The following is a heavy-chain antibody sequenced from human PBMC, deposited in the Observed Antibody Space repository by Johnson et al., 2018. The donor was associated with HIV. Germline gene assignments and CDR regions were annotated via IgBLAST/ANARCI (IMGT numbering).Heavy chain of an antibody. CDR3: ARDGESQQLPLGDAFDV. J-gene: IGHJ3*01. CDR2: ISYDGSNK. D-gene: IGHD6-13*01. CDR1: GFTFSSYS. Sequence: VQLVESGGGLVKPGRSLRLSCAASGFTFSSYSMHWVRQAPGKGLEWVAVISYDGSNKYYADSVKGRFTISRDNAKNSLYLQMSSLRAEDTAMYYCARDGESQQLPLGDAFDVWGQGTMVTVSS. V-gene: IGHV3-30*14.